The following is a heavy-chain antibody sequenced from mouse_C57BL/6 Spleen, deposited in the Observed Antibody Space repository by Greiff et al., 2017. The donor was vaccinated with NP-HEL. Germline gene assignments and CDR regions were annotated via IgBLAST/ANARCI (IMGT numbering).Heavy chain of an antibody. D-gene: IGHD2-4*01. V-gene: IGHV14-3*01. CDR3: AGRLIYYDYYFGC. J-gene: IGHJ2*01. CDR2: IDPANGNT. Sequence: EVQLKESVAELVRPGASVKLSCTASGFNIKNTYMHWVKQRPEQGLEWIGRIDPANGNTKYAPKFQGKATITADTSSNTAYLQLSSLTSEDTAIYYCAGRLIYYDYYFGCWGQGATLTVSS. CDR1: GFNIKNTY.